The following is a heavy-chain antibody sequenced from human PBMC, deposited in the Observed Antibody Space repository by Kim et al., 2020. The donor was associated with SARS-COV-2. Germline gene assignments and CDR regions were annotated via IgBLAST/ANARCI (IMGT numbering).Heavy chain of an antibody. CDR1: GGSISSAGDY. D-gene: IGHD2-21*01. J-gene: IGHJ4*02. Sequence: SETLSLTCTVSGGSISSAGDYWTWIRQLPGKDLQWIGYIYYSGNTSYNPSLQSRAIISIDTSKNQFSLELTSVTAADTAVYYCARRSAGSYFDYWGQGALVTVSS. CDR3: ARRSAGSYFDY. CDR2: IYYSGNT. V-gene: IGHV4-31*03.